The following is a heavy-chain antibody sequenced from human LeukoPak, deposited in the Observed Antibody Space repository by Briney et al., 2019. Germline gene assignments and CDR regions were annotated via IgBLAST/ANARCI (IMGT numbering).Heavy chain of an antibody. CDR1: GGSISSYY. CDR3: AREVLYCSGGSCYPLYYFDY. Sequence: SETLSLTCTVSGGSISSYYCSWIRQPPGKGLEWIGYIYYSGSTNYNPSLKSRVTISVDTSKNQFSLKLSSVTAADTAVYYCAREVLYCSGGSCYPLYYFDYWGQGTLVTVSS. CDR2: IYYSGST. D-gene: IGHD2-15*01. V-gene: IGHV4-59*01. J-gene: IGHJ4*02.